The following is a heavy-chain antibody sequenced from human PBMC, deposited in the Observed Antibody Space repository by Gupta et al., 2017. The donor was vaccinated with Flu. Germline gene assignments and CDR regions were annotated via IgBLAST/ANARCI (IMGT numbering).Heavy chain of an antibody. CDR3: VVRSGTYWSFDY. J-gene: IGHJ4*02. D-gene: IGHD1-26*01. CDR2: TNHGGSV. Sequence: WIRQSPGKGLEWLGETNHGGSVNYNPSLKSRVSISVDTSKIHFSLSLRSVTAADTAVYYCVVRSGTYWSFDYWGQGTLVTVSS. V-gene: IGHV4-34*01.